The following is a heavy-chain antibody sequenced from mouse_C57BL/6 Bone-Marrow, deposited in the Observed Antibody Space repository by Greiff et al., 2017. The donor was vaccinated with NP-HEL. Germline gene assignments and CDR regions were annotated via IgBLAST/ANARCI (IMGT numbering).Heavy chain of an antibody. CDR1: GYTFTSYG. J-gene: IGHJ3*01. V-gene: IGHV1-81*01. CDR3: ARAGSYRGFAY. CDR2: IYPRSGNT. Sequence: VQLQESGAELARPGASVKLSCKASGYTFTSYGISWVKQRTGQGLEWIGEIYPRSGNTYYNEKFKGKATLTADKSSSTAYMELRSLTSEDSAVYFCARAGSYRGFAYWGQGTLVTVSA. D-gene: IGHD2-12*01.